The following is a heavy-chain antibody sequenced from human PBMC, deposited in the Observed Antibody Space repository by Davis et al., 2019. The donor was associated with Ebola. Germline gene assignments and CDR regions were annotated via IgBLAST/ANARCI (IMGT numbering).Heavy chain of an antibody. Sequence: ASVKVSCKASGYTFTSYYMHWVRQAPGQGLEWMGIINPSGGSTSYAQKFQGRVTMTRNTSISTAYMELSSLRSEDTAVYYCARWSIGGAVGDWYFDLWGRGTLVTVSS. J-gene: IGHJ2*01. D-gene: IGHD2-21*01. V-gene: IGHV1-46*01. CDR3: ARWSIGGAVGDWYFDL. CDR1: GYTFTSYY. CDR2: INPSGGST.